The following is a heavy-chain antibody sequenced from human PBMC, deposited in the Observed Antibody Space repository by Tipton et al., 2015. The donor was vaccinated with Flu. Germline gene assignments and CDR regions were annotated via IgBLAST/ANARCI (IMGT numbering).Heavy chain of an antibody. D-gene: IGHD4-17*01. CDR3: AKEYGDFEGFDY. V-gene: IGHV3-30*18. CDR1: GFNFRRYG. J-gene: IGHJ4*02. CDR2: ISPDGSEK. Sequence: SLRLSCAASGFNFRRYGIHWVRQAPGQGLEWVAVISPDGSEKFHAESVRGRFTISRDNDKNRLFLQMDNLRTEDTAVYYCAKEYGDFEGFDYWGQGTLVTVSS.